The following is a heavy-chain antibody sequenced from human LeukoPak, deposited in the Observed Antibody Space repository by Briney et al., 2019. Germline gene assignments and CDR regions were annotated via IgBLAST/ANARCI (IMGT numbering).Heavy chain of an antibody. CDR2: ISGSGGAT. Sequence: GGSLRLSCAPSGFTFSSYAMSWVRQAPGKRLEWVSTISGSGGATYYADSVKGRFTISRDNAKNSLYLQMSSLRAEDTAVYYCARQKYYYDSSGYGAFDYWGQGTLVTVSS. CDR1: GFTFSSYA. J-gene: IGHJ4*02. V-gene: IGHV3-23*01. CDR3: ARQKYYYDSSGYGAFDY. D-gene: IGHD3-22*01.